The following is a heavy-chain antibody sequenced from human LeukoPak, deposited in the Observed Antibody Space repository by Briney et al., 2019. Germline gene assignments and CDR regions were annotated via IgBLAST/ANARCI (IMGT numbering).Heavy chain of an antibody. CDR2: ISASGST. CDR1: NGSISIYY. Sequence: PSETLSLTCTVSNGSISIYYWSWVRQPAGKGLEWIGRISASGSTNYNPSLKSRVTISVDTSKNQFSLKLSSVTAADTAVYYCASVITSRGWFDRWGQGTLVTVSS. V-gene: IGHV4-4*07. CDR3: ASVITSRGWFDR. J-gene: IGHJ5*02. D-gene: IGHD3-10*01.